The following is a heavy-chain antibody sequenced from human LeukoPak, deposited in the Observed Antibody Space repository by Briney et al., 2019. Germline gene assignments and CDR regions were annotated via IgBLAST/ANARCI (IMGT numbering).Heavy chain of an antibody. CDR3: ARDIEAAVPGTSHYYFGY. J-gene: IGHJ4*02. CDR2: INPNSGGT. V-gene: IGHV1-2*02. CDR1: GYTFTSYA. Sequence: ASVKVSCKASGYTFTSYAMNWVRQAPGQGLEWMGWINPNSGGTNYAQKFQGRVTMTRDTSISTTYMELSRLRSDDTAVYYCARDIEAAVPGTSHYYFGYWGQGTLVTVSS. D-gene: IGHD6-19*01.